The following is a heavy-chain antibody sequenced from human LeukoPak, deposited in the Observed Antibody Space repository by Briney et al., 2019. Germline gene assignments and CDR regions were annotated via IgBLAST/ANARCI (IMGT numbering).Heavy chain of an antibody. D-gene: IGHD2-2*01. CDR2: ISSGVSIK. J-gene: IGHJ4*02. CDR3: ARRYCSSTDCLFDY. V-gene: IGHV3-48*03. CDR1: GFTFSNYD. Sequence: GGSLRLSCAASGFTFSNYDMNWVRQAPGKGLEWVSHISSGVSIKYYADSLKGRFTIPRDNAKNSLYLQMNSLRAEDTAVYYCARRYCSSTDCLFDYWGQGTLVTVSS.